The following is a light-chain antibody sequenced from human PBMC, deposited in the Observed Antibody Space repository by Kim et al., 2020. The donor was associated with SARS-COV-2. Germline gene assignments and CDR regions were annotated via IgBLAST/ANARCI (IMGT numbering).Light chain of an antibody. CDR3: QQNIRPLIT. J-gene: IGKJ3*01. Sequence: DIQMTQSPSSLSASVGDKVTIACRASRNINSYLNWYQHKPGKAPKLLIYGASGLQRGVPSRFSGGGFGTDFTLTITSLQPEDFAVYFCQQNIRPLITVGPGTKVDIK. V-gene: IGKV1-39*01. CDR2: GAS. CDR1: RNINSY.